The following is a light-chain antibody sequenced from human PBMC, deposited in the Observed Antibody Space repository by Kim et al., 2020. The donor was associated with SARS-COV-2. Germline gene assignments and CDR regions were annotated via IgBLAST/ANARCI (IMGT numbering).Light chain of an antibody. Sequence: PGERATLSCRASQSVSTYLAWYQQKPGQAPRLLIYDASNRAASVSARFSASGSGTDFTLTISSLEPEDFAVYYCQQRSNWPLSFGGGTKVDI. J-gene: IGKJ4*01. CDR3: QQRSNWPLS. CDR2: DAS. CDR1: QSVSTY. V-gene: IGKV3-11*01.